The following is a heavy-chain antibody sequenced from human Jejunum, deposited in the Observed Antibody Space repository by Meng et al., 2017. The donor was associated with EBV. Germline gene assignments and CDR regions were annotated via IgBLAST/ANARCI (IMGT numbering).Heavy chain of an antibody. Sequence: QVRWVQSGGGVKKPGASVKVSCKASGYTFTTHHINWVRQATGQGLEYMGWMSPDNGDTGYAQNFQGRLTMTRDTSISTAYMELSSLTSDDTAVYYCARGDGYNLYWGQGTLVTVSS. D-gene: IGHD5-24*01. CDR1: GYTFTTHH. CDR3: ARGDGYNLY. V-gene: IGHV1-8*01. J-gene: IGHJ4*02. CDR2: MSPDNGDT.